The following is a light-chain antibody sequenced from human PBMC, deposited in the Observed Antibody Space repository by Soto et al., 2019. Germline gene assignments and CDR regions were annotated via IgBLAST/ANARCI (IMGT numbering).Light chain of an antibody. CDR3: CSYTSSSTLL. CDR2: EVS. CDR1: SSDVGGYNY. J-gene: IGLJ3*02. V-gene: IGLV2-14*01. Sequence: QSVLTQPASVSGSPGQSITISCTGTSSDVGGYNYVSWYQQHPGKAPKLMIYEVSNRPSGVSNRFSGSKSGNTASLTISGLQAEDEADYYCCSYTSSSTLLFGGGTKLTVL.